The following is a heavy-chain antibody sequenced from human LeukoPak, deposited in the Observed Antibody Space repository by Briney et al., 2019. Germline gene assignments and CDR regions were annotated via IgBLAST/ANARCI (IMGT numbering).Heavy chain of an antibody. D-gene: IGHD6-25*01. V-gene: IGHV4-39*02. Sequence: SETLSLTCTVSGDSISRSTYYWAWIRQPPGKGLEWIGSAYYGRSPYFNPSLESRATISVDTSKNHFSLKMSSVTAADTAVYYCARSSGTGTFSYWGQGTLVTVSS. CDR1: GDSISRSTYY. CDR2: AYYGRSP. CDR3: ARSSGTGTFSY. J-gene: IGHJ4*02.